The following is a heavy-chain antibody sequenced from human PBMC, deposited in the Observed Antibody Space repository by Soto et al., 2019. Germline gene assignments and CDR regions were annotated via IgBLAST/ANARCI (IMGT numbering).Heavy chain of an antibody. V-gene: IGHV4-4*07. D-gene: IGHD3-3*01. J-gene: IGHJ5*02. CDR3: ARDLYYDFWSGSRGNWFDP. Sequence: ETLSLTCTVSGGSISSYYWSWIRQPAGKGLEWIGRIYTSGSTNYNPSLKSRVTMSVDTSKNQFSLKLSSVTAADTAVYYCARDLYYDFWSGSRGNWFDPWGQGTLVTVSS. CDR1: GGSISSYY. CDR2: IYTSGST.